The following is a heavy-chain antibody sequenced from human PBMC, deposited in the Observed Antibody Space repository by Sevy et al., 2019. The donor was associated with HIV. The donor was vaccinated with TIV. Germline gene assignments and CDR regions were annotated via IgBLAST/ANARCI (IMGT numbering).Heavy chain of an antibody. CDR2: IWFDGSNT. D-gene: IGHD4-17*01. J-gene: IGHJ4*02. CDR1: GFTFSTYG. V-gene: IGHV3-33*01. Sequence: GGSLRLSCAASGFTFSTYGMHWVRQAPGKGLEWVAVIWFDGSNTYYADSVKGRFTISRDIAKNTLHLQMNSLRAEDTAVEYCARDLEFYDYGDYGPAFMPDYWGQGTLVTVSS. CDR3: ARDLEFYDYGDYGPAFMPDY.